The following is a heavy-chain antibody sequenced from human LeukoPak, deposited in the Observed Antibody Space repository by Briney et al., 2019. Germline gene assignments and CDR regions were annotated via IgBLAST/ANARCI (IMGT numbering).Heavy chain of an antibody. CDR3: ARGGIAAPGRVGYFDY. V-gene: IGHV1-69*01. D-gene: IGHD6-13*01. Sequence: SVKVSCKDSGGTFSSYAISWVRQAPGQGLEWMGGIIPIFGTANYAQKFQGRVTITADEFTSTAYMELSSLRSEDTAVYYCARGGIAAPGRVGYFDYWGQGTLVTVSS. CDR1: GGTFSSYA. J-gene: IGHJ4*02. CDR2: IIPIFGTA.